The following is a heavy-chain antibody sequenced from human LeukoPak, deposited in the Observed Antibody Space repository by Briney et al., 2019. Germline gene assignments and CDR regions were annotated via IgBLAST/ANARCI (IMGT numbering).Heavy chain of an antibody. Sequence: PSETLSLTCAVYGGSFSGYYWSWIRQPPGKGLEWIGEINHSGSTNYNPSLKSRVTISVDTSKNQFSLKLSSVTAADTAVYYCASARILYRKKGMVVWGKGTTVTVSS. CDR2: INHSGST. CDR3: ASARILYRKKGMVV. J-gene: IGHJ6*04. D-gene: IGHD2-8*01. CDR1: GGSFSGYY. V-gene: IGHV4-34*01.